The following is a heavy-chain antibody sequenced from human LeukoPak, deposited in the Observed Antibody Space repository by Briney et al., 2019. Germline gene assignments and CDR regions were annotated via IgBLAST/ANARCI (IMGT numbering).Heavy chain of an antibody. CDR1: GYSISSGYY. V-gene: IGHV4-38-2*01. CDR3: ARKEGSIAARIDY. J-gene: IGHJ4*02. D-gene: IGHD6-6*01. Sequence: KPSETLSLTCAVSGYSISSGYYWGWVRQPPGKGLGWIGSIYHSGSTYYNPSLKSRVTISVDTCKNQFSLKLSSVTAADTAVYYCARKEGSIAARIDYWGQGTLVTVSS. CDR2: IYHSGST.